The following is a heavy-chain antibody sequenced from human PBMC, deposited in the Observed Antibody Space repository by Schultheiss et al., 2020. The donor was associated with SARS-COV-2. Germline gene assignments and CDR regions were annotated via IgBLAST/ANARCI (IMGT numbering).Heavy chain of an antibody. CDR1: GFTFSSYE. Sequence: GESLKISCAASGFTFSSYEMSWVRQSPGKGLEWVSYISSGGNTIFYADSVKGRFTISRDNAKESLYLQMNSLRAEDTAVYYCVRGSTHGYWGQGTLVTVSS. V-gene: IGHV3-48*03. CDR3: VRGSTHGY. D-gene: IGHD2-15*01. J-gene: IGHJ4*02. CDR2: ISSGGNTI.